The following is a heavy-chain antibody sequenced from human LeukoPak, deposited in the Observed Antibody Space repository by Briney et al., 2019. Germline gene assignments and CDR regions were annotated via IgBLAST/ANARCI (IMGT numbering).Heavy chain of an antibody. Sequence: KSGESLKISCRGSGYSFTSYWIGWVRQMPGKGLEWMGIIYPGDSDTRYSPSFQGQVTISADKSISTAYLQWSSLKASDTAMYYCARHRRKGGSSGWYFDYWGQGTLVTVSS. V-gene: IGHV5-51*01. CDR3: ARHRRKGGSSGWYFDY. D-gene: IGHD6-19*01. CDR1: GYSFTSYW. J-gene: IGHJ4*02. CDR2: IYPGDSDT.